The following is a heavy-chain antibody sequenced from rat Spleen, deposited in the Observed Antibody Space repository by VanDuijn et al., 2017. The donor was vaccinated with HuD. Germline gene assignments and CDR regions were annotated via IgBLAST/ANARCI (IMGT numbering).Heavy chain of an antibody. J-gene: IGHJ2*01. Sequence: EVQLVESGGGLAQPGRSLKLSCAASGFTFSNYYMAWVRQAPTKGLEWVAHISTGGGSTYYRDSVKGRFTISRDNAKSTLYLQMDSLRSEDTATYYCTTGDGTYYRTFDYWGQGVMVTVSS. CDR2: ISTGGGST. CDR1: GFTFSNYY. D-gene: IGHD1-12*02. V-gene: IGHV5-27*01. CDR3: TTGDGTYYRTFDY.